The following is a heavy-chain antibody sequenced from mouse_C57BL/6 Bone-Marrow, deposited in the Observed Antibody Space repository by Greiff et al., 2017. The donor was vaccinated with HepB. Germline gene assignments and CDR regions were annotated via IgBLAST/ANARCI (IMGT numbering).Heavy chain of an antibody. Sequence: EVQLQQSGTVLARPGASVKMSCKTSGYTFTSYWMHWVKQRPGQGLEWIGAIYPGNSDTSYNQKFKGKAKLTAVTSASTAYMELSSLTNEDSAVYYGTRHDYDVRRYAMDYWGQGTSVTVSS. CDR1: GYTFTSYW. V-gene: IGHV1-5*01. CDR3: TRHDYDVRRYAMDY. CDR2: IYPGNSDT. D-gene: IGHD2-4*01. J-gene: IGHJ4*01.